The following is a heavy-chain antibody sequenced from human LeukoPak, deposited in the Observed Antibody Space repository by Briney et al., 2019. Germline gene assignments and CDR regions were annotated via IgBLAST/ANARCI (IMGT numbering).Heavy chain of an antibody. J-gene: IGHJ4*02. Sequence: GGSLRLSCAASGITFSSYTMNWVRQAPGKGLEWVSSISSSSSYIPYADSVKGRFTISRDNAKNSLSLQMNSLRAEDTAVYYCAREGIVLMVYHFDYWGQGTLVTVSS. CDR2: ISSSSSYI. V-gene: IGHV3-21*01. D-gene: IGHD2-8*01. CDR3: AREGIVLMVYHFDY. CDR1: GITFSSYT.